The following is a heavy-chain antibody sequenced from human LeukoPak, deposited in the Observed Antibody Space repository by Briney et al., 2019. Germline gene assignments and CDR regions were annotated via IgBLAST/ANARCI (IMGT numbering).Heavy chain of an antibody. V-gene: IGHV1-46*01. Sequence: ASVKVSCKASGYTFTSYYRHWVRQAPGQGREWMGQIVPIFGSANYAQKFQGRVTITADKSTNTVYMEVSRLTSEDTAVYYCARVGDYGANSAMVMTPWGQGTLVTVSS. J-gene: IGHJ4*02. D-gene: IGHD4-23*01. CDR1: GYTFTSYY. CDR3: ARVGDYGANSAMVMTP. CDR2: IVPIFGSA.